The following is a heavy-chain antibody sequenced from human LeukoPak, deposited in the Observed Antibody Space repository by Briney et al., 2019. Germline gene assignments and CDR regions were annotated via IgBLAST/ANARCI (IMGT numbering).Heavy chain of an antibody. CDR2: ISYDGSNK. CDR3: ARGTFLPNFDY. J-gene: IGHJ4*02. V-gene: IGHV3-30*04. Sequence: GGSLRLSCAASGFTFSSYAMHWVRQAPGKGLEWVAVISYDGSNKYYADSVKGRFTISRDNSKNTLYLQMNSLRAEDTAVYYCARGTFLPNFDYWGQGTLVTVSS. CDR1: GFTFSSYA. D-gene: IGHD2/OR15-2a*01.